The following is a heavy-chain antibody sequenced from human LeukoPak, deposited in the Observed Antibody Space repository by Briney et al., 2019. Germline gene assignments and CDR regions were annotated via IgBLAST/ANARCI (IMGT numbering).Heavy chain of an antibody. J-gene: IGHJ6*02. CDR1: GFTFSSYD. CDR3: ARSLYSYGEYYYYGMDV. Sequence: PGGSLRLSCAASGFTFSSYDMHWVRQATGKGLEWVSAIGTAGDTYYPGSVKGRFTISRENAKNSLYLQMNSLRAGDTAVYYCARSLYSYGEYYYYGMDVWGQGTTVTVSS. CDR2: IGTAGDT. V-gene: IGHV3-13*01. D-gene: IGHD5-18*01.